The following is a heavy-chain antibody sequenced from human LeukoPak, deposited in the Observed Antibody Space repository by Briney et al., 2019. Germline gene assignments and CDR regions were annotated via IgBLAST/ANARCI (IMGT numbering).Heavy chain of an antibody. Sequence: ASVKVSCKASGYTFTGYYMHWVRQAPGQGLEWMGWINPNSGGTNYAQKFRGRVTMTRDTSISTAYMELSRLRSDDTAVYYCARSIAAYYYYYMDVWGKGTTVTVSS. CDR1: GYTFTGYY. J-gene: IGHJ6*03. CDR2: INPNSGGT. CDR3: ARSIAAYYYYYMDV. V-gene: IGHV1-2*02. D-gene: IGHD6-6*01.